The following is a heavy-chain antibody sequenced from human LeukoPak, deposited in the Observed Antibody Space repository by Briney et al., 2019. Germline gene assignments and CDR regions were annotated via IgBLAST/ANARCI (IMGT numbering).Heavy chain of an antibody. Sequence: RGSLRLSCPASVFTLSSYTLNGVRQAPAKGLDWVASITPETATHYTDLLKGRFTISRDNAQNSLYLQMDSLRVEDTAVYYCARDKPGIAAPDVWGKGTTVIVSS. V-gene: IGHV3-21*01. CDR3: ARDKPGIAAPDV. CDR1: VFTLSSYT. D-gene: IGHD6-13*01. CDR2: ITPETAT. J-gene: IGHJ6*04.